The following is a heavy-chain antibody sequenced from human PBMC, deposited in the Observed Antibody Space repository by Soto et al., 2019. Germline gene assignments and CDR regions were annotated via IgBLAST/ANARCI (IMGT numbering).Heavy chain of an antibody. D-gene: IGHD3-22*01. Sequence: PWGSLRLSCAASVFTVSINYMSWVRQAPGKGLDWVSVIYSGGSTYYADSVKGRFTISRDNSKNTLYLQMNSLRAEDTAVYYCARAQYYYDSSGYQLSYYFDYWGQGTMVTVSS. V-gene: IGHV3-53*01. CDR2: IYSGGST. J-gene: IGHJ4*02. CDR1: VFTVSINY. CDR3: ARAQYYYDSSGYQLSYYFDY.